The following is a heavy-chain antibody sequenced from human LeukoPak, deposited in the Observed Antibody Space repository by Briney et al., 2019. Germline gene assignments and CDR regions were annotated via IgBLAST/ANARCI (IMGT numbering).Heavy chain of an antibody. D-gene: IGHD4-17*01. Sequence: GASVKVSCKASGGTFSSYAISWVRQAPGQGLEWMGGIIPIFGTANYAQKFQGRVTITTDESTSTAYMELSSLRSEDTAVYYCARGGVHGDTLSYFDYWGQGTLVTVSS. CDR2: IIPIFGTA. CDR3: ARGGVHGDTLSYFDY. J-gene: IGHJ4*02. V-gene: IGHV1-69*05. CDR1: GGTFSSYA.